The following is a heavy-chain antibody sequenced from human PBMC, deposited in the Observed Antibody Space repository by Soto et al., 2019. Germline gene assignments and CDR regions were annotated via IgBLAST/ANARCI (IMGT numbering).Heavy chain of an antibody. D-gene: IGHD3-9*01. J-gene: IGHJ4*02. CDR3: AKTKYYDILTSDY. V-gene: IGHV4-59*01. CDR2: VSYTGST. Sequence: PSETLSLTCTVSGGSISSYYWSWIRQPPGKGLEWIGYVSYTGSTNYNPSLKSRVTISLDTSKNQFSLKLSSVTAADTSVYYCAKTKYYDILTSDYWGQGTLVTVSS. CDR1: GGSISSYY.